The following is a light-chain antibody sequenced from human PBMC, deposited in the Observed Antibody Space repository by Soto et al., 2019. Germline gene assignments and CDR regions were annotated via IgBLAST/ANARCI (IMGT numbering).Light chain of an antibody. V-gene: IGKV3-20*01. Sequence: EIVLTQSPGTLSLSPGERATLPCRSSQSVNSNYLAWYQKKPGQAPRLVIYAASSRAAGFPDRLSGSGSETDFTITISRLEPEDLAVYDGQQYGGSPWTFGQGTKVDIK. CDR2: AAS. CDR1: QSVNSNY. J-gene: IGKJ1*01. CDR3: QQYGGSPWT.